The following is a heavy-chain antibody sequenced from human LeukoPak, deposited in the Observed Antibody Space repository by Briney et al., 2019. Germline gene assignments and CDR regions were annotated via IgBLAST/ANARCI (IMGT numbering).Heavy chain of an antibody. D-gene: IGHD2-8*01. CDR1: GYTFTGYY. CDR2: INPNSGGT. CDR3: APTATNEYYFDY. Sequence: ASVKVSCKVSGYTFTGYYMHWVRQAPGQGLEWMGWINPNSGGTNYAQKFQGRVTMTRDTSISTAYMELSRLRSDDTAVYYCAPTATNEYYFDYWGQGTLVTVSS. J-gene: IGHJ4*02. V-gene: IGHV1-2*02.